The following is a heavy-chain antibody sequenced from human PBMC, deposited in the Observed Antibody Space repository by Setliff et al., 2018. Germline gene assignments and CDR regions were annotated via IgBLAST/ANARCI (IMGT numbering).Heavy chain of an antibody. Sequence: SETLSLTCTASGGSISSGSYYWGWIRQSPGKGLEWIGSMYYSGSTYYNPSLKGRVTLSVDTTKNQFSLKLTSMTAADTAVYFCARHLLVQGTYHFDYWGQGSPVTVSS. J-gene: IGHJ4*01. D-gene: IGHD3-10*01. CDR3: ARHLLVQGTYHFDY. CDR1: GGSISSGSYY. CDR2: MYYSGST. V-gene: IGHV4-39*01.